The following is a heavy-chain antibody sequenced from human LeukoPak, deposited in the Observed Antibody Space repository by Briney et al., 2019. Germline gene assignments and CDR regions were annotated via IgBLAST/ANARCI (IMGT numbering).Heavy chain of an antibody. CDR3: ARDLGRQVAGPTGYMDV. Sequence: GGSLRLSCAASGFTFSSYAMSWVRQAPGKGLEWVSAISGSGGSTYYADSVKGRFTISRDNSKNTLYLQMNSLRAEDTAVYYCARDLGRQVAGPTGYMDVWGKGTTVTISS. J-gene: IGHJ6*03. D-gene: IGHD6-19*01. CDR2: ISGSGGST. V-gene: IGHV3-23*01. CDR1: GFTFSSYA.